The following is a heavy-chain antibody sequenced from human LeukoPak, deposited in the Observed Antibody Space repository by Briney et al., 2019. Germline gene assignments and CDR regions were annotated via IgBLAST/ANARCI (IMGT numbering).Heavy chain of an antibody. Sequence: ASVKLSCKASGYTFTSYYMHWVRQAPGQGLEWMGIINPSGGSGTYAQKSQGRVNMTKDTSTSTVYMELSSLRSEDTAVYYCARDPRTKYCGGGSCYSFYFDFWGQETLVTVSS. CDR3: ARDPRTKYCGGGSCYSFYFDF. CDR1: GYTFTSYY. J-gene: IGHJ4*02. V-gene: IGHV1-46*01. CDR2: INPSGGSG. D-gene: IGHD2-15*01.